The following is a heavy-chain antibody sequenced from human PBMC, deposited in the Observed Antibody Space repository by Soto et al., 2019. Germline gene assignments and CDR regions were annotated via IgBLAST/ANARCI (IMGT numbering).Heavy chain of an antibody. D-gene: IGHD1-26*01. CDR1: GDSISSNNYY. CDR3: ARHRDTGSYYRPFDY. V-gene: IGHV4-39*01. Sequence: PSETLSLTCTVSGDSISSNNYYWGWIRQPPGKGLEWTGTIHYNGNSYYNPSLKNRVTISVDTSKNQFSLHLRSVTAADTAVYYCARHRDTGSYYRPFDYWGPGTLVTVSS. CDR2: IHYNGNS. J-gene: IGHJ4*02.